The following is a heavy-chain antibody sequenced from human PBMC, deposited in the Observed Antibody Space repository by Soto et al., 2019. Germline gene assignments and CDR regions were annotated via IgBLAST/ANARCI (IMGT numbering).Heavy chain of an antibody. CDR1: GYTFTSYG. J-gene: IGHJ4*02. CDR2: ISAYNGNT. V-gene: IGHV1-18*01. D-gene: IGHD2-15*01. Sequence: ASVKVSCKASGYTFTSYGISWVRQAPGQGLEWMGWISAYNGNTNYAQKLQGRVTMTTDTSTSTAYMELRSLRSDDTAVYYCAWGPWFVVDKMEKFDYWGQGTLVTVSS. CDR3: AWGPWFVVDKMEKFDY.